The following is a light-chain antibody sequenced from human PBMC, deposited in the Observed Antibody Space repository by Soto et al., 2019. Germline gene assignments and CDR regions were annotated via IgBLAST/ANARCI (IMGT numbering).Light chain of an antibody. V-gene: IGKV3-20*01. J-gene: IGKJ1*01. CDR2: GAS. Sequence: DIVLTQSPGTLSLSPGERATLSCRASETVNSNYLAWYQRKRGQAPRLLIYGASRRATGIPDRFSGSGSGTDFTLTITRLEPEDFAVYYCQQYGSSRTFGQGTKVDIK. CDR1: ETVNSNY. CDR3: QQYGSSRT.